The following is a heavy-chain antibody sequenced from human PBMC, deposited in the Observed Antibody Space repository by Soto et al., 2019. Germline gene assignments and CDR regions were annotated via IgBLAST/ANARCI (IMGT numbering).Heavy chain of an antibody. CDR1: GISLSTSGVG. Sequence: QITLKGSGPTLVKPTQTLTLTCSLSGISLSTSGVGVGWIRQPPGKALEWLALIYWNDDKHYSPSLKSRLIITKDTSKNQAVLTMTNMDPVDTATYFCARGLASLPVFAFDIWGQGTMVTVSS. V-gene: IGHV2-5*01. D-gene: IGHD6-6*01. J-gene: IGHJ3*02. CDR3: ARGLASLPVFAFDI. CDR2: IYWNDDK.